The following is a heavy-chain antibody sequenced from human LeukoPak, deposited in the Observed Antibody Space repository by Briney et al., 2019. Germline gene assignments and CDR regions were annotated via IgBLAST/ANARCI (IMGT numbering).Heavy chain of an antibody. D-gene: IGHD6-19*01. CDR2: INPNSGGT. J-gene: IGHJ6*02. CDR1: GYTFTSYD. Sequence: ASVKVSCKASGYTFTSYDINWVRQATGQGLEWMGWINPNSGGTNYAQKLQGRVTMTTDTSTSTAYMELRSLRSDDTAVYYCARDPRYSSGWYDYYYYGMDVWGQGTTVTVPS. CDR3: ARDPRYSSGWYDYYYYGMDV. V-gene: IGHV1-18*01.